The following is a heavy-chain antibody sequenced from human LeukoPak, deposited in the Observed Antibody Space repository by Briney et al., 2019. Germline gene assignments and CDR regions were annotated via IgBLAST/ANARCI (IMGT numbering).Heavy chain of an antibody. V-gene: IGHV1-2*02. D-gene: IGHD2-2*01. J-gene: IGHJ6*03. CDR2: INPNSGGT. CDR1: GYTFTGYY. CDR3: ASVGYCSSTSCSPARAGFYYMDV. Sequence: ASVKVSCKASGYTFTGYYMHWGRHAPGQGLEWMGWINPNSGGTNYAQKFQGRVTMTRDTSISTAYMELSRLRSDDTAVYYCASVGYCSSTSCSPARAGFYYMDVWGKGTTVTVSS.